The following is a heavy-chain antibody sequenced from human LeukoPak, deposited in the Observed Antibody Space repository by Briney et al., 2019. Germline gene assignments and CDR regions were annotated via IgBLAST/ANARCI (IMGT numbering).Heavy chain of an antibody. D-gene: IGHD3-22*01. V-gene: IGHV3-30*18. CDR2: ISYDGSNK. J-gene: IGHJ4*02. Sequence: GGSLRLSCAASGFTFSSYGMHWVRQAPGKGLEWVAVISYDGSNKYYEDSVKGRFTISRDNSKNTLYLQMNSLRAEDTAVYYCAKTYYYDSSGYYFDYWGPGTLVTVSS. CDR3: AKTYYYDSSGYYFDY. CDR1: GFTFSSYG.